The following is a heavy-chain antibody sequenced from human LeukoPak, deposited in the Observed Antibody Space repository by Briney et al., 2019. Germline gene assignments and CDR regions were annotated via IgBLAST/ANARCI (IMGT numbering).Heavy chain of an antibody. CDR3: ARMLVEMATGPEVGFDY. D-gene: IGHD5-24*01. J-gene: IGHJ4*02. Sequence: PSETLSLTCAVSGGSISGGGYSWSWIRQPPGKGLEWIGYIFYSGTTYYNPSLKSRITISVDTSKNQFSLKLSSVTAADTAVYYCARMLVEMATGPEVGFDYWGQGTLVTVSS. V-gene: IGHV4-30-4*07. CDR2: IFYSGTT. CDR1: GGSISGGGYS.